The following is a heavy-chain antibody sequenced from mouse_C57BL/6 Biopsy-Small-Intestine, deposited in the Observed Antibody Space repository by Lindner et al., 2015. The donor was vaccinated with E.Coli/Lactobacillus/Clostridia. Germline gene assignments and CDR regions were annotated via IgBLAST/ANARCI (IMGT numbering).Heavy chain of an antibody. V-gene: IGHV5-17*01. Sequence: VQLQESGGGLVKPGGSLKLSCAASGFTFSDYGMHWVRQAPEKGLEWVAYISSGSGTIYYADTVKGRFTISRDNAKNTLFLQMTSLRSEDTAMYYCAKDYYGSSYDYWGQGTTLTVSS. D-gene: IGHD1-1*01. J-gene: IGHJ2*01. CDR2: ISSGSGTI. CDR1: GFTFSDYG. CDR3: AKDYYGSSYDY.